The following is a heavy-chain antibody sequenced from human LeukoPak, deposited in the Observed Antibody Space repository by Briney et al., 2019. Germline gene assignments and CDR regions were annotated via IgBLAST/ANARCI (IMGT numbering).Heavy chain of an antibody. D-gene: IGHD6-13*01. CDR1: GFTFSSYG. CDR3: AREYSVAAAGTRYFDH. J-gene: IGHJ4*02. CDR2: ISYDGSNK. V-gene: IGHV3-30*03. Sequence: GGSLRLSCAASGFTFSSYGMHWVRQAPGKGLEWVAVISYDGSNKYYADSVKGRFTISRDNSKNTLYLQMNSLRAEDTAVYYCAREYSVAAAGTRYFDHWGQGTLVTVSS.